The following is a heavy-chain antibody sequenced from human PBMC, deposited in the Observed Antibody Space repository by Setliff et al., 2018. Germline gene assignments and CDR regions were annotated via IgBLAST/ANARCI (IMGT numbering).Heavy chain of an antibody. CDR2: INYLGNT. V-gene: IGHV4-34*01. D-gene: IGHD3-16*02. Sequence: PSETLSLTCAVYGGSFSDSYWSWIRQPPGKGLEWIGDINYLGNTNYNPSLKTRVTISVDTSKNQFSLKLVSMTAADTAVYYCARDLYDYVWGTYRYHDAFDIWGQGTMVTVSS. CDR3: ARDLYDYVWGTYRYHDAFDI. CDR1: GGSFSDSY. J-gene: IGHJ3*02.